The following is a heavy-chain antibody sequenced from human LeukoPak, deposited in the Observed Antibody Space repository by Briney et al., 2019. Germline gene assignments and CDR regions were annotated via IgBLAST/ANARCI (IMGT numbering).Heavy chain of an antibody. V-gene: IGHV3-9*01. CDR2: INWNSGST. CDR3: AKPSRTSYYDTSGYYFDY. CDR1: GFTFNDYA. Sequence: GGSLRLSCAASGFTFNDYAMHWVRQAPGKGLEWVSGINWNSGSTGYADSVKGRFTISRDNAKNSLYLQMNSLRAEDTALYYCAKPSRTSYYDTSGYYFDYWGQGSLVTVSS. J-gene: IGHJ4*02. D-gene: IGHD3-22*01.